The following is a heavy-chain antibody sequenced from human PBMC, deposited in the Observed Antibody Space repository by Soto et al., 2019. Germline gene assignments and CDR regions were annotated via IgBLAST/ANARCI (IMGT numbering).Heavy chain of an antibody. CDR1: GGSISSYY. D-gene: IGHD2-2*01. V-gene: IGHV4-59*08. CDR3: ARLHFGPAAMCAFDI. Sequence: QVQLQESGPGLVKPSETLSLTCTVSGGSISSYYWSWIRQPPGKGLEWIGYIYYSGSTNYNPSLKSRVTISVDTSKNQFSLKLSSVTAADTAVYYCARLHFGPAAMCAFDIWGQGTMVTVSS. J-gene: IGHJ3*02. CDR2: IYYSGST.